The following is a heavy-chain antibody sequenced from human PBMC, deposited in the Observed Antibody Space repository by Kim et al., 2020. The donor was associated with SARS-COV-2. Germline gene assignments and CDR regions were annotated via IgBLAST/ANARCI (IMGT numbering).Heavy chain of an antibody. CDR3: ASPGGGATPHNMGFDY. V-gene: IGHV3-30-3*01. Sequence: GGSLRLSCAASGFTFSNYAMHWVRQAPGKGLEWVAVISYDGSNKYYADSVKGRFTISRDNSKNTLYLQMNSLRADDTAVYYCASPGGGATPHNMGFDYWGPRTLVTLSP. D-gene: IGHD3-16*01. CDR2: ISYDGSNK. J-gene: IGHJ4*02. CDR1: GFTFSNYA.